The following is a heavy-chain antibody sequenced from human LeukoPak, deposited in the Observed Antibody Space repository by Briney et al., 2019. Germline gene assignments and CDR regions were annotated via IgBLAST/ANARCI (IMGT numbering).Heavy chain of an antibody. CDR2: IYTSGST. Sequence: SETLSLTCTVSGGSISSYYWSWIRQPAGKGLEWIGRIYTSGSTNYNPSLKSRVTISVDTSKNQFSLKLSSVTAADTAVYYCARVGLGYCSGGSCYGLVNWFDPWGQGTLVTVSS. D-gene: IGHD2-15*01. CDR3: ARVGLGYCSGGSCYGLVNWFDP. V-gene: IGHV4-4*07. CDR1: GGSISSYY. J-gene: IGHJ5*02.